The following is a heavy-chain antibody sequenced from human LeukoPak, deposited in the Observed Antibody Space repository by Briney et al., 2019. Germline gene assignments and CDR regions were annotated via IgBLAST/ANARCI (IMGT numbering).Heavy chain of an antibody. CDR1: GFIFSNYW. Sequence: GGSLRLSCAASGFIFSNYWMSWLRQAPGKGLEWVANIRQEGNKKNYVDSVEGRFTIYRDNVQNSVYLQMSSLRAEDTAVYYCATDTGHGYFESWGQGTLVTVSS. CDR3: ATDTGHGYFES. J-gene: IGHJ4*02. D-gene: IGHD4-17*01. V-gene: IGHV3-7*01. CDR2: IRQEGNKK.